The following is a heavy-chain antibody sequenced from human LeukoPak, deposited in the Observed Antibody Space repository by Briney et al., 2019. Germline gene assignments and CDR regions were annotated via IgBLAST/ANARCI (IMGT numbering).Heavy chain of an antibody. CDR3: ARVGVTAATVGY. J-gene: IGHJ4*02. CDR2: INPRGGST. D-gene: IGHD6-25*01. Sequence: ASVKVSCKAAGYTFTSYGISWLRQAPPQGPEWMGRINPRGGSTDYSQKFQDRLTMTSDTSTSTVYMELNSLRSEDTAFYFCARVGVTAATVGYWGQGTLVNGSS. V-gene: IGHV1-46*01. CDR1: GYTFTSYG.